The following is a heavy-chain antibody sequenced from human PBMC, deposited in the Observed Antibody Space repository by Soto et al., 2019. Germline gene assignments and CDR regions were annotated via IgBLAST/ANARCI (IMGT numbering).Heavy chain of an antibody. CDR1: VFTFSIYE. J-gene: IGHJ4*02. CDR2: ISSSGSTI. Sequence: PWGSLRLSCVSSVFTFSIYEMNWVRQAPGKGLEWVSYISSSGSTIYYADSVKGRFTISRDNAKNSLYPQMNSLRAEDTAVYYCASREGIQIWPLDYWGQGTMVTVSS. D-gene: IGHD5-18*01. CDR3: ASREGIQIWPLDY. V-gene: IGHV3-48*03.